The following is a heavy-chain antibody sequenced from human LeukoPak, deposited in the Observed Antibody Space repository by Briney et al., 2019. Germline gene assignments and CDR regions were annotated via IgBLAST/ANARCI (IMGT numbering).Heavy chain of an antibody. CDR2: IYHSGTT. CDR1: GYSISGGYY. V-gene: IGHV4-38-2*01. Sequence: PSETLSLTCAVSGYSISGGYYWGWLRQPPGKGPEWIGCIYHSGTTYYNPSLKSRVTISVDTSKNQFSLMISSVTAADTAVYYCARQGGSNSPYYYYYMDVWGKGTTVTVSS. D-gene: IGHD6-13*01. J-gene: IGHJ6*03. CDR3: ARQGGSNSPYYYYYMDV.